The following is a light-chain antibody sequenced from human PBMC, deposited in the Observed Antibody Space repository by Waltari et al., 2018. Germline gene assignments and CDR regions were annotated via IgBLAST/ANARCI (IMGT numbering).Light chain of an antibody. V-gene: IGLV3-21*01. CDR1: NIGSKS. CDR3: QVWDANNEPGV. CDR2: YDS. J-gene: IGLJ1*01. Sequence: SYVLTQPPSVSVAPGETARITCGGNNIGSKSVHWYRQKPGQPPQLVIPYDSDRPSGIPERFSGSNSGDTATLTISRVEAGDEADYYCQVWDANNEPGVFGTGTEVTVL.